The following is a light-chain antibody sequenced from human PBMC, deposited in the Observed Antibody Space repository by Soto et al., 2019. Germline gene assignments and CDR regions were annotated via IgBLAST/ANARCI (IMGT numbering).Light chain of an antibody. CDR2: YAS. Sequence: EVLMTQSPATLSVSPGERVILSCRASQRISNDLAWYQQKAGQAPRLLISYASSRATGIPARFSGSGSGTDFTLTISSLQSEDFAVYYCQQYGSSAITFGQGTRLEIK. J-gene: IGKJ5*01. V-gene: IGKV3-15*01. CDR1: QRISND. CDR3: QQYGSSAIT.